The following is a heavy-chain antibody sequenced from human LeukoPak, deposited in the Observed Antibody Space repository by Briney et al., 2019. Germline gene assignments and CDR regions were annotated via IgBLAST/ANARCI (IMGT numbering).Heavy chain of an antibody. CDR2: INPNSGGT. CDR3: ARVGRYCSSTSCYTGDWFDP. CDR1: GYTFTGYY. D-gene: IGHD2-2*02. J-gene: IGHJ5*02. V-gene: IGHV1-2*02. Sequence: ASVKVSCKASGYTFTGYYMHWVRQAPGQGLEWMGWINPNSGGTNYAQKFQGRVTMTRDTSTSTAYMELSRLRSDDTAVYYCARVGRYCSSTSCYTGDWFDPWGQGTLVTVSS.